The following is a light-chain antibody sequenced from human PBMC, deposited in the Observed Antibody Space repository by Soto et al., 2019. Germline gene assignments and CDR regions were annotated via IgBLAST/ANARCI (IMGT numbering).Light chain of an antibody. CDR3: TSYASSSTLYV. CDR1: SSDIGAYNY. J-gene: IGLJ1*01. Sequence: SALTQPASVSGSPGQSITISCTGTSSDIGAYNYVSWYQQHPGKAPKLMIYDVSNRPSGVSYRFSGSKSGNTASLTISGLQAEDEADYYCTSYASSSTLYVFGTGTKLTVL. CDR2: DVS. V-gene: IGLV2-14*03.